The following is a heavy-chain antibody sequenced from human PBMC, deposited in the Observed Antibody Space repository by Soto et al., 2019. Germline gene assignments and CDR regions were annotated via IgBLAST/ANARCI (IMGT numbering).Heavy chain of an antibody. Sequence: GGSLRLSCAASGFTFSNAWMNWVRQAPGKGLEWVGRIKSKTDGGTTDYAAPVKGRFTISRDDSKNTLYLQMNSLKTEDTAVYYFPTDPPRTRYGGSGPRPPDLGGQGTLVTVSS. CDR3: PTDPPRTRYGGSGPRPPDL. CDR2: IKSKTDGGTT. D-gene: IGHD6-13*01. CDR1: GFTFSNAW. J-gene: IGHJ4*02. V-gene: IGHV3-15*07.